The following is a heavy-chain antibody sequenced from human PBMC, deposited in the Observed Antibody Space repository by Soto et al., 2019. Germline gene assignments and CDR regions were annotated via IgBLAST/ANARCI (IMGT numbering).Heavy chain of an antibody. CDR2: IYYSGST. J-gene: IGHJ4*02. V-gene: IGHV4-59*01. Sequence: PSETLSLTCTVSSGSISSYYWSWIRQPPGKGLEWIGYIYYSGSTNYNPSLKSRVTISVDTSKNQFSLKLSSVTAADTAVYYCARGPYGDHFDYCGQGTLVTVSS. CDR1: SGSISSYY. CDR3: ARGPYGDHFDY. D-gene: IGHD4-17*01.